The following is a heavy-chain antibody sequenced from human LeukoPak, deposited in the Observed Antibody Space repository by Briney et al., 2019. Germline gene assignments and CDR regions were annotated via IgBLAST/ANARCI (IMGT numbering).Heavy chain of an antibody. CDR3: ASDTPGRIAAAGTGGWFDP. D-gene: IGHD6-13*01. V-gene: IGHV4-59*01. Sequence: SETLSLTCTVAGGSISSYYWSWIRQPPGKGLEWVGYIYYSGSTNYNPSLKSRVTISVDTSKNQFSLKLSSVTAADTAVYYCASDTPGRIAAAGTGGWFDPWGQGTLVTVSS. J-gene: IGHJ5*02. CDR1: GGSISSYY. CDR2: IYYSGST.